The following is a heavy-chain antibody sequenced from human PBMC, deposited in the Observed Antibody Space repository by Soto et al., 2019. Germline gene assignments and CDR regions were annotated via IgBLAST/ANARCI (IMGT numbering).Heavy chain of an antibody. CDR3: ARGLGYYDSSGYTIDY. V-gene: IGHV4-34*01. D-gene: IGHD3-22*01. CDR2: INHSGST. J-gene: IGHJ4*02. Sequence: QVQLQQWGAGLLKPSETLSLTCAVYGGSFSGYYWSWIRQPPGKGLEWIGEINHSGSTNYNPSLKSRVTISVDTSKNQFSLKLSSVTAADTAVYYCARGLGYYDSSGYTIDYWGQGTLVTVSS. CDR1: GGSFSGYY.